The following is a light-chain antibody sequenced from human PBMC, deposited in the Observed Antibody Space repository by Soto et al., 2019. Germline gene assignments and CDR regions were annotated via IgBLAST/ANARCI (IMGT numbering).Light chain of an antibody. Sequence: EIVLTQSPAPLSLSPGERAILSCRTSQSVSGSLAWYQHKPGQAPRLLIYDASNRASNIPGRFSGSGSGTDFTLTITSLQPEDFAIYYCHQRANWPHSFGQGTKLEIK. CDR2: DAS. CDR1: QSVSGS. V-gene: IGKV3-11*01. CDR3: HQRANWPHS. J-gene: IGKJ2*03.